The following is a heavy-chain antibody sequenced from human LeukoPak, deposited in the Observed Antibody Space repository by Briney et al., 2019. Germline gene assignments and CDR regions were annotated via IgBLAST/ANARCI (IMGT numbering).Heavy chain of an antibody. CDR1: GLTFSSYA. D-gene: IGHD2-2*01. CDR3: ARDRRRIVVVPAACFDY. CDR2: IRGSGDST. J-gene: IGHJ4*02. Sequence: GGSLRLSCAASGLTFSSYAMSWVRQAPGKGLEWVSAIRGSGDSTYYADSVKGRFTISRDNAKNSLYLQMNSLRAEDTAVYYCARDRRRIVVVPAACFDYWGQGTLVTVSS. V-gene: IGHV3-23*01.